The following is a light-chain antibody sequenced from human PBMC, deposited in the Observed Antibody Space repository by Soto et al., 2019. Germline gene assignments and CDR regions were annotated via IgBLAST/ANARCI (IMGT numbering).Light chain of an antibody. J-gene: IGKJ5*01. CDR3: QQRSNWPPVIT. Sequence: DIQMTQSPSSLSASVGDRVTITCQASQDISNYLNWYQQKLGKAPKLLIYDASNLETGVPSRFSGSGCGTDFTLTISSLEPEDFAVYYCQQRSNWPPVITFGQGRRLEV. V-gene: IGKV1-33*01. CDR2: DAS. CDR1: QDISNY.